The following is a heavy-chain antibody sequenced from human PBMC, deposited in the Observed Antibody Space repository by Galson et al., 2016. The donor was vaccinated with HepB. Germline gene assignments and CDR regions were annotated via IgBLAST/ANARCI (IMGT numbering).Heavy chain of an antibody. CDR3: ARIISSGWPFDY. Sequence: PALVKPTQTLTLTCTFSGFSLSTNGMCVTWIRQPPGKALEWLARIDWDDDKYYSTSLKTRLTISKDSCKDQVVLTMTNMDPVDTATYYCARIISSGWPFDYWGQGTRVTVSS. D-gene: IGHD6-19*01. CDR2: IDWDDDK. CDR1: GFSLSTNGMC. V-gene: IGHV2-70*11. J-gene: IGHJ4*02.